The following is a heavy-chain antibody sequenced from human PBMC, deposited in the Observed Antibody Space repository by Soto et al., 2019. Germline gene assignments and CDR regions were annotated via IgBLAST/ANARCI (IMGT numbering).Heavy chain of an antibody. CDR1: GGSFSGDY. CDR2: INDSGST. D-gene: IGHD3-16*01. CDR3: VTGLLRYGRDY. V-gene: IGHV4-34*01. J-gene: IGHJ4*02. Sequence: QVQLQQWGAGLLKPSETLSLTCAVFGGSFSGDYWSWIRQPPGKGLEWIGEINDSGSTNYYPSLKRRVTISVDMSKNQFSLQLTSVTPADTAMYFCVTGLLRYGRDYWGQGALVTVSS.